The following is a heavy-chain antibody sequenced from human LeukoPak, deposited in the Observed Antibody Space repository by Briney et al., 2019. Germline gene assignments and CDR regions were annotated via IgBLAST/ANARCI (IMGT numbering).Heavy chain of an antibody. CDR3: AKGYYDSQRGFFEY. Sequence: PGGSLRLSCKASGFTFHNYAMTWVRQAPGKGLDWVSAVSGTGTSTFYADSVKVRATISRDNSKNMLYLQMNSLRAEDTAMYYCAKGYYDSQRGFFEYWGLGTLVIVSA. CDR2: VSGTGTST. D-gene: IGHD3-3*01. V-gene: IGHV3-23*01. CDR1: GFTFHNYA. J-gene: IGHJ4*02.